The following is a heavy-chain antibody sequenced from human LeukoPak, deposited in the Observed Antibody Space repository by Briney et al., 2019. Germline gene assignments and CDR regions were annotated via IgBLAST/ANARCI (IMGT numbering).Heavy chain of an antibody. Sequence: SETLSLTCTVSGGSISSYSWSWIRQPPGKGLEWIVSIYYSGNTNYNPSLKSRVTMSVDTSKNQCSLKLSSVTAADTAVYYCARHGVESIVAMILHAFDIWGQGTMATVSS. J-gene: IGHJ3*02. V-gene: IGHV4-59*08. CDR1: GGSISSYS. CDR3: ARHGVESIVAMILHAFDI. D-gene: IGHD5-12*01. CDR2: IYYSGNT.